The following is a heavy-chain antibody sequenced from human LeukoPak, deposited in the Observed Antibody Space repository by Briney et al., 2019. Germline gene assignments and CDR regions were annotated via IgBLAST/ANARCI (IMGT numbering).Heavy chain of an antibody. CDR1: GGSLSSSTW. CDR2: IYHSGTT. D-gene: IGHD3-10*01. Sequence: SGTLSLTCTVSGGSLSSSTWWSWVRQPPGKGLEWIGQIYHSGTTNYNPSLKSRVSISVDESKNQFSLNLTSVTAADTAVYFCARHPNYYGSGWGQGIQVTVSS. J-gene: IGHJ4*02. V-gene: IGHV4-4*02. CDR3: ARHPNYYGSG.